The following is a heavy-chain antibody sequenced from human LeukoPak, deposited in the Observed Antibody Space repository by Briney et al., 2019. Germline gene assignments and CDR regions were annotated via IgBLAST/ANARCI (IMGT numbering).Heavy chain of an antibody. V-gene: IGHV1-46*01. J-gene: IGHJ5*02. Sequence: GASVKVSCKASGYTFTSYYMHWVRQAPGQGLEWKGIINPSGGSTSYAQKFQGRVTMTRDTSMSTVYMELSSLRSEDTAVYYCARVRSGYYISWGQGTLVTVSS. CDR3: ARVRSGYYIS. D-gene: IGHD3-3*01. CDR2: INPSGGST. CDR1: GYTFTSYY.